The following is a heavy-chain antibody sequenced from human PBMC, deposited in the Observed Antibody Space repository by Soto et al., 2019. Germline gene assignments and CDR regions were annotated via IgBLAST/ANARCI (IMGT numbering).Heavy chain of an antibody. CDR1: GGTFSSYT. D-gene: IGHD4-17*01. CDR3: ARADYGDNAFDI. Sequence: QVQLVQSGAEVKKPGSSVKVSCKASGGTFSSYTISWVRQAPGQGLEWMGRIIPILGIANYAQKFQGRVTITADKSTSTAYMELSSLRSEDTAVYYCARADYGDNAFDIWGQGTMVTVSS. CDR2: IIPILGIA. V-gene: IGHV1-69*02. J-gene: IGHJ3*02.